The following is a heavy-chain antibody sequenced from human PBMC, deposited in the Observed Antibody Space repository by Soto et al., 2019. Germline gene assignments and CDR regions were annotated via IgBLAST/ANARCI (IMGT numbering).Heavy chain of an antibody. V-gene: IGHV3-23*01. CDR3: AKDPVDFWSGPDWFDP. CDR2: ISGSGGST. Sequence: PGGSLRLSCAASGFTFSSYAMSWVRQAPGKGLEWVSAISGSGGSTYYADSVKGRFTISRDNSKNTLYLQMNSLRAEDTAVYYCAKDPVDFWSGPDWFDPWGQGTLVTVSS. D-gene: IGHD3-3*01. CDR1: GFTFSSYA. J-gene: IGHJ5*02.